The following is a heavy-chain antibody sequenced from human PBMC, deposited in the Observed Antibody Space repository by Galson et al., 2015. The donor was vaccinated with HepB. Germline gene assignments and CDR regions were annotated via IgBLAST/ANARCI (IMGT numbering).Heavy chain of an antibody. CDR2: ISAYDGTR. CDR1: GYTFTSFG. CDR3: ARDQGYFDESWGFYHFFDF. J-gene: IGHJ4*02. D-gene: IGHD2-15*01. Sequence: SVKVSCKASGYTFTSFGFSWVRQAPGQGLEWMGWISAYDGTRKFAQKFQGRVTMTTDTSTNTADMELRSLRSDDTAVYFCARDQGYFDESWGFYHFFDFWGQGTLVTVSA. V-gene: IGHV1-18*01.